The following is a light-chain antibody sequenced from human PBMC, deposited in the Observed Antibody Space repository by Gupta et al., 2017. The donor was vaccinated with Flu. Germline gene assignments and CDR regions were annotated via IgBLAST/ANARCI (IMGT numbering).Light chain of an antibody. V-gene: IGLV3-1*01. CDR3: QAWDSSYV. CDR2: QDS. Sequence: SDALTQSPSVSVSPGQTASITCSGDKLGDKYACWYQQKPGQSPVLVIYQDSKRPSGIPERFSGSNSGNTATLTISGTQAMDEADYYCQAWDSSYVFGTGTKVTVL. CDR1: KLGDKY. J-gene: IGLJ1*01.